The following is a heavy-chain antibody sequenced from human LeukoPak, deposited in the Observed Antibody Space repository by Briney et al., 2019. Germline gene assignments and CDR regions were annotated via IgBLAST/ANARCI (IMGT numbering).Heavy chain of an antibody. V-gene: IGHV3-23*01. D-gene: IGHD3-22*01. CDR3: AKDRPNYHESNGHYYRPNGDY. CDR1: VFTLNIYS. CDR2: ITSSGDAK. Sequence: GGSLRVSYAASVFTLNIYSMSWVRQAPGKGLEWVSSITSSGDAKFYADLVKARFTISRDNSKNTLYLQMSRLRAEDTAVYYCAKDRPNYHESNGHYYRPNGDYWGQGTLVTVSS. J-gene: IGHJ4*02.